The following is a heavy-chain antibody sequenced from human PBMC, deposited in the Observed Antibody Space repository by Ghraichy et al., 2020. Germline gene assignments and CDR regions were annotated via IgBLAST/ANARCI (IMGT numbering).Heavy chain of an antibody. V-gene: IGHV3-23*01. J-gene: IGHJ4*02. CDR2: ISGSGGST. CDR1: GFTFNSYA. D-gene: IGHD1-26*01. CDR3: TKDRSAGATTYFDY. Sequence: GGSLRLSCAASGFTFNSYAMSWVRQAPGKGLEWVSAISGSGGSTYYADSVKGRFTISRDNSKNTLYLQMNSLRAEDTAVDYCTKDRSAGATTYFDYWGQGTLVTVSS.